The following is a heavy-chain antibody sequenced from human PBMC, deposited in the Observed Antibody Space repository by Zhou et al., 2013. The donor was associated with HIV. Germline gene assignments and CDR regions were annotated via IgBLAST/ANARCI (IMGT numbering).Heavy chain of an antibody. CDR3: ARGGDDSSGYYYDY. CDR1: GGSIGSHY. Sequence: QVQLQESGPGLVKPSETLSLTCTVSGGSIGSHYWSWIRQPPGKGLEWIGYIYYSGSTNYNPSLKSRVTISVDTSKNQFSLKLSSVTAADTAVYYCARGGDDSSGYYYDYWGQGTLVTVSS. CDR2: IYYSGST. J-gene: IGHJ4*02. D-gene: IGHD3-22*01. V-gene: IGHV4-59*11.